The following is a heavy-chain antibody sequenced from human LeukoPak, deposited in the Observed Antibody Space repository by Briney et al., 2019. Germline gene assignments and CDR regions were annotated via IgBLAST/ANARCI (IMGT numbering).Heavy chain of an antibody. CDR2: ISWNSGNI. J-gene: IGHJ6*02. CDR1: GFSFDDYG. Sequence: PGGSLRLSCIGSGFSFDDYGMHWVRQVPGKGLEWVSHISWNSGNIVYVDSVKGRFTISRDNAKNSLYLEMNSLRPEDTALYYCAKDRGITASGKKGMDVWGQGTTVTVSS. V-gene: IGHV3-9*01. D-gene: IGHD6-13*01. CDR3: AKDRGITASGKKGMDV.